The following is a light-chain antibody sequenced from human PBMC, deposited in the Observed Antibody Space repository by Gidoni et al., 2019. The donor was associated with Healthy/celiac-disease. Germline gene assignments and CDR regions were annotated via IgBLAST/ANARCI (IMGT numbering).Light chain of an antibody. J-gene: IGKJ1*01. CDR2: AAS. CDR1: QSISSY. V-gene: IGKV1-39*01. Sequence: QMTQSPSPLSASVGDRVTITCRASQSISSYLNWYQQKPGKAPKLLIYAASSLQSGVPSRFSGSGSGTDFTLTISSLQPEDFATYYCQQSYSTPRTFGQGTKVESK. CDR3: QQSYSTPRT.